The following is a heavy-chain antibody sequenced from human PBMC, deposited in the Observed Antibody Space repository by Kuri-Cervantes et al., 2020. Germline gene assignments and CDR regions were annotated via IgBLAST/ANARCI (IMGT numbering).Heavy chain of an antibody. CDR3: ARDGTAVAGRGVFDY. V-gene: IGHV4-59*12. D-gene: IGHD6-19*01. CDR2: IYYSGST. CDR1: GGSISSYY. J-gene: IGHJ4*02. Sequence: SETLSLTCTVSGGSISSYYWSWIRQPPGKGLEWIGYIYYSGSTNYNPSLKSRVTMSVDTSKNQFSLKLSSVTAADTAVYYCARDGTAVAGRGVFDYWGQGTLVTVSS.